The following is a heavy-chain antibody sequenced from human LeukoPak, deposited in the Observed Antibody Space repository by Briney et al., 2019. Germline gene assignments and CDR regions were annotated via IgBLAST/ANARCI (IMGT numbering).Heavy chain of an antibody. D-gene: IGHD5-18*01. J-gene: IGHJ4*02. CDR3: ARTSGYGYGPRFDY. CDR1: GGTFSSYT. Sequence: ASVKVSCKASGGTFSSYTISWVRQATGQGLVWMGWMNPNSGNAGYAQKFQGRVTMTRNTSISTAYMELSSLRSEDAAVYYCARTSGYGYGPRFDYWGQGTLVTVSS. V-gene: IGHV1-8*02. CDR2: MNPNSGNA.